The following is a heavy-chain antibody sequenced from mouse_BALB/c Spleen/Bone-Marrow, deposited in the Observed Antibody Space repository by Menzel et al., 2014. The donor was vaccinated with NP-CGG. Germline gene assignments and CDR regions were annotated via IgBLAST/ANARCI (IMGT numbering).Heavy chain of an antibody. CDR2: ICGGGST. Sequence: VQLQESGPGLVAPSQSLSITCTVSGFSLTSYGVHWVRQPPGKGLEWLGVICGGGSTNYNSALMSRLSISKDKSKSQVFLKMNSLQTDDTARDYSSRGYGNLAMDYWGQGTSVTVSS. J-gene: IGHJ4*01. V-gene: IGHV2-9*02. CDR1: GFSLTSYG. CDR3: SRGYGNLAMDY. D-gene: IGHD2-1*01.